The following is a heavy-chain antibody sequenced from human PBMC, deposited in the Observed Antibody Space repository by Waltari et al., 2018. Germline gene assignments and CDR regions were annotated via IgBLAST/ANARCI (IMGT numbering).Heavy chain of an antibody. CDR3: ARHSFDYGDYVGYFDY. CDR1: GYSISSGYY. J-gene: IGHJ4*02. D-gene: IGHD4-17*01. V-gene: IGHV4-38-2*01. CDR2: IYHSGST. Sequence: QVQLQESGPGLVKPSETLSLTCAVSGYSISSGYYWGWIRQPPGKGLEWIGSIYHSGSTYYNPSLKSRVTISVDTSKNQFSLKLSSVTAADTAVYYCARHSFDYGDYVGYFDYWGQGTLVTVSS.